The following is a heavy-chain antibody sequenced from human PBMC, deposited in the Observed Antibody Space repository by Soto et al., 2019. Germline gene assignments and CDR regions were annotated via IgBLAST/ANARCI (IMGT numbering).Heavy chain of an antibody. CDR3: ARVRIRDTNPSLLFDY. CDR2: IYYSGST. Sequence: SETLSLTCTVSGGSISSYYWSWIRQPPGKGLEWIGYIYYSGSTNYNPSLKSRVTISVDTSKNQFSLKLSSVTAADTAVYYCARVRIRDTNPSLLFDYWGQGTLVTVSS. CDR1: GGSISSYY. J-gene: IGHJ4*02. V-gene: IGHV4-59*01. D-gene: IGHD3-3*01.